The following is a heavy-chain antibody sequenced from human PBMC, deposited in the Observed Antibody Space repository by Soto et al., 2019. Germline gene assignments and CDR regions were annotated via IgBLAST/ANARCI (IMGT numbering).Heavy chain of an antibody. CDR2: ISYDGSNK. CDR1: GFTFSSYA. CDR3: ARGPIRLGYSDSYYFDY. Sequence: GGSLRLSCAASGFTFSSYAMHWVRQAPGKGLEWVAVISYDGSNKYYADSVKGRFTISRDNSKNTLYLQMNSLRAEDTAVYYCARGPIRLGYSDSYYFDYWGQGTLVTVSS. V-gene: IGHV3-30-3*01. D-gene: IGHD3-22*01. J-gene: IGHJ4*02.